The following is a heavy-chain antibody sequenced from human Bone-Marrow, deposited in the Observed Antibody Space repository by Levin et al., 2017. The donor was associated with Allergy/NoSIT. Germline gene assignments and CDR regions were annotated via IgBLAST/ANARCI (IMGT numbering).Heavy chain of an antibody. D-gene: IGHD5-18*01. CDR1: GFTFSSYS. V-gene: IGHV3-21*01. J-gene: IGHJ4*02. CDR2: ISSSSSYI. CDR3: ARATYSYGPFDY. Sequence: GESLKISCAASGFTFSSYSMNWVRQAPGKGLEWVSSISSSSSYIYYADSVKGRFTISRDNAKNSLYLQMNSLRAEDTAVYYCARATYSYGPFDYWGQGTLVTVSS.